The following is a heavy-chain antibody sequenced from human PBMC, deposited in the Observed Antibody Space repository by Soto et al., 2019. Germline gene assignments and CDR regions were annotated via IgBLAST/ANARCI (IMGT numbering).Heavy chain of an antibody. CDR3: AKDYDLGYSYVFMSGWFDP. CDR2: ISGSGGST. D-gene: IGHD5-18*01. J-gene: IGHJ5*02. V-gene: IGHV3-23*01. CDR1: GFTFSSYA. Sequence: PGGSLRRSCAASGFTFSSYAISWVRQAPGKGLEWVSAISGSGGSTYYADSVKGRFTISRDNSQNTLYLQMNSLRAEDTAVYYCAKDYDLGYSYVFMSGWFDPWGKGTLVTVSS.